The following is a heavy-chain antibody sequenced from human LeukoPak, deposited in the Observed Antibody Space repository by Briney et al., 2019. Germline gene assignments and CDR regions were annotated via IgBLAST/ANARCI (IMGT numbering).Heavy chain of an antibody. J-gene: IGHJ4*02. V-gene: IGHV1-2*06. CDR1: GYTFTGYY. CDR3: ARDEGSGIVGAMEDY. Sequence: ASVKVSCKASGYTFTGYYMHWVRQAPGQGLEWMGRINPNSGGTNYAQKFQGRVTMTRDTSISTAYMELSRLRFDDTAVYYCARDEGSGIVGAMEDYWGQGTLVAVSS. CDR2: INPNSGGT. D-gene: IGHD1-26*01.